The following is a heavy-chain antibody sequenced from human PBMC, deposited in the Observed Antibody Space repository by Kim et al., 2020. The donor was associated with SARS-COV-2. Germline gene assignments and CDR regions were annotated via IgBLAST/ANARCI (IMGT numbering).Heavy chain of an antibody. CDR3: AREPPRPSHRGDAFDI. J-gene: IGHJ3*02. Sequence: SQTLSLTCAISGDSVSSNSAAWNWIRQSPSRGLEWLGRTYYRSKWYNDYAVSVKSRITINPDTSKNQFSLQLNSVTPEDTAVYYCAREPPRPSHRGDAFDIWGQGTMVTVSS. V-gene: IGHV6-1*01. CDR1: GDSVSSNSAA. D-gene: IGHD3-10*01. CDR2: TYYRSKWYN.